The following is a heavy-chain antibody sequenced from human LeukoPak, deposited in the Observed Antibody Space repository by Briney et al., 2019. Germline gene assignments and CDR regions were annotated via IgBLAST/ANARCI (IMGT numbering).Heavy chain of an antibody. CDR3: ARAAYSGSYHSDY. J-gene: IGHJ4*02. CDR1: GGSVSSGSYY. V-gene: IGHV4-61*01. Sequence: ASETPSLTCTVSGGSVSSGSYYWSWIRQPPGKGLEWIGYIYYSGSTNYNPSLKSRVTISVDTSKNQFSLKLSSVAAADTAVYYCARAAYSGSYHSDYWGQGTLVTVSS. D-gene: IGHD1-26*01. CDR2: IYYSGST.